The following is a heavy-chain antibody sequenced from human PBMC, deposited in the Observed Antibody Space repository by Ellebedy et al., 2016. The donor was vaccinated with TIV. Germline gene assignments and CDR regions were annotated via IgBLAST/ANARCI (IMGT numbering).Heavy chain of an antibody. Sequence: MPSETLSLTCTVSGGSISSSSYYWGCIRLPPGKGLESIWNIYYSGSTYYNTSLQSRVTISVDTSKNQFSLWLNSVTAADTAVYYCARFVRATKAFDIWGQGTMVTVSS. CDR1: GGSISSSSYY. V-gene: IGHV4-39*07. CDR2: IYYSGST. D-gene: IGHD5-12*01. J-gene: IGHJ3*02. CDR3: ARFVRATKAFDI.